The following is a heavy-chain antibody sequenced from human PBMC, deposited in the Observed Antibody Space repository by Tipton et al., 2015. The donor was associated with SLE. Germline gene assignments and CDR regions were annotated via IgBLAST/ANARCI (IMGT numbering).Heavy chain of an antibody. D-gene: IGHD3-10*01. J-gene: IGHJ4*02. V-gene: IGHV4-34*01. CDR3: ARGLWFGELSGAPLPDY. Sequence: TLSLTCAVYGGSFSGYYWIWIRQPPGKGLEWIGEVNHTGSTNYNPSLKSRVTISVDTSKNQFSLKLTSVTAADTSVYYCARGLWFGELSGAPLPDYWGQGTLVTVPS. CDR1: GGSFSGYY. CDR2: VNHTGST.